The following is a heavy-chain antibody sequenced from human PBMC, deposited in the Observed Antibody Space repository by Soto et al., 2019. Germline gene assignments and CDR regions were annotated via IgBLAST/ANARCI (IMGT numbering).Heavy chain of an antibody. V-gene: IGHV1-18*01. CDR1: GYTFTSYG. CDR3: ARDGLGDCTNGVCYSGVGYYYYYGMDV. Sequence: ASVKVSCKASGYTFTSYGISWVRQAPGQGLEWMGWISAYNGNTNYAQKLQGRVTMTTDTSTSTAYMELRSLRSDDTAVYYCARDGLGDCTNGVCYSGVGYYYYYGMDVWGQGTTVTVSS. D-gene: IGHD2-8*01. J-gene: IGHJ6*02. CDR2: ISAYNGNT.